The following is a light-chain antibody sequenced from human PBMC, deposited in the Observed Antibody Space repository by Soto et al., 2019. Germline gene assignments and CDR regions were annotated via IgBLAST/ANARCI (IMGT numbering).Light chain of an antibody. CDR2: DVS. Sequence: QSALTQPASVSGSPGQSITISCTGTSSDVGGYNYVSWYQQHPGKAPKLMIYDVSNRPSGVSNRFSGSKSGNTAYLPISGLQAEDEADYYCSSYTSSSTLLYVFGTGTKVTVL. J-gene: IGLJ1*01. CDR3: SSYTSSSTLLYV. V-gene: IGLV2-14*01. CDR1: SSDVGGYNY.